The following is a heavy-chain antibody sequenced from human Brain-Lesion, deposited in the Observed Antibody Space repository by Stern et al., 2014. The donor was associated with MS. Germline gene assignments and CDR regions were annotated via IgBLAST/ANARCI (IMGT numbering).Heavy chain of an antibody. Sequence: QVQLVQSGPGLVKPSETLSLTCTVSGGFISRSSYYWAWIRQPPGKGLEWIGRIYYSGSTDYNPSLKNRVTISEDPPRTQFSLKLPSVTAADTAIYYCARRELDGGFDLRYNWFDPWGQGTLVTVSS. V-gene: IGHV4-39*01. D-gene: IGHD5-12*01. CDR3: ARRELDGGFDLRYNWFDP. J-gene: IGHJ5*02. CDR2: IYYSGST. CDR1: GGFISRSSYY.